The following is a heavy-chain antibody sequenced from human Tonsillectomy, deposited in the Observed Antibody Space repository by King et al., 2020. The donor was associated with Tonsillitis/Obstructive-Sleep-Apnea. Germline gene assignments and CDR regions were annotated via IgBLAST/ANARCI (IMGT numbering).Heavy chain of an antibody. CDR1: GVTFSTSA. D-gene: IGHD2-15*01. CDR3: ARAMDCSGPTCYSYYFDY. CDR2: LSYDVSNQ. J-gene: IGHJ4*01. Sequence: VQLVESGGGVVQPGRSLRLSCAASGVTFSTSAVHLVRQTPGKGLKWVAVLSYDVSNQNYAYSVKGTFTISRDNSKNTLFLKMNSLRPEDTAVFYCARAMDCSGPTCYSYYFDYWGLGTLVTVSS. V-gene: IGHV3-30*04.